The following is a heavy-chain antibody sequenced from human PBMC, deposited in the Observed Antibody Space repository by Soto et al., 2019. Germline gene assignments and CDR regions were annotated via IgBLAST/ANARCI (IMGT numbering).Heavy chain of an antibody. Sequence: CIHWVRQAPGQGLEWMGWINPNSGGTNYAQKFQGRVTMTRDTSISTAYMERSRLRSDDTAVYYCARGGTPKDYDSSGKLEWDNWGQGSLVTVSS. CDR3: ARGGTPKDYDSSGKLEWDN. CDR1: C. J-gene: IGHJ4*02. CDR2: INPNSGGT. V-gene: IGHV1-2*02. D-gene: IGHD3-22*01.